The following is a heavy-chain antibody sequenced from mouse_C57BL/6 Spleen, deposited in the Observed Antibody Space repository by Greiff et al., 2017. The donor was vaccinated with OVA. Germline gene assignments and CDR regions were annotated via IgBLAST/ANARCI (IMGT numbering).Heavy chain of an antibody. CDR3: ARLSYYGSSHYFDY. V-gene: IGHV1-63*01. D-gene: IGHD1-1*01. CDR2: IYPGGGYT. J-gene: IGHJ2*01. Sequence: QVHVKQSGAELVRPGTSVKMSCKASGYTFTNYWIGWAKQRPGHGLEWIGDIYPGGGYTNYNEKFKGKATLTADKSSSTAYMQFSSLTSEDSAIYYCARLSYYGSSHYFDYWGQGTTLTVSS. CDR1: GYTFTNYW.